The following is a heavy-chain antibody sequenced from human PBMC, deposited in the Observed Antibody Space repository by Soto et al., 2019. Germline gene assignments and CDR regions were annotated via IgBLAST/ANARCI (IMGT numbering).Heavy chain of an antibody. J-gene: IGHJ3*02. CDR2: ISGSSTST. Sequence: EVQLLESGGGLVQPGGSLRLSCAASGFTFNTCAMTWVRQAPGKGLEWVSTISGSSTSTFYADSVKGRFTISRDNSKNMLYLQMDGLRAEDTAVYYCAKEYIVTTIADAFDIWGQGTMVTVSS. V-gene: IGHV3-23*01. CDR1: GFTFNTCA. D-gene: IGHD5-12*01. CDR3: AKEYIVTTIADAFDI.